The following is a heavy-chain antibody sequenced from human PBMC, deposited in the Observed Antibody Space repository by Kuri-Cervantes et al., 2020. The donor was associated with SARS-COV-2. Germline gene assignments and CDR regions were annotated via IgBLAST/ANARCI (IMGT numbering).Heavy chain of an antibody. J-gene: IGHJ4*02. V-gene: IGHV1-69*10. CDR3: ARVLGSDVYGAVPNDY. CDR1: GGTFSSYA. Sequence: SVKVSCKASGGTFSSYAISWVRQAPGQGLEWMGGIIPVLQIIKYGQKFQGRVTITADTSTSTAYMELRSLRSDDTAVYYCARVLGSDVYGAVPNDYWGQGTLATFSS. D-gene: IGHD4-17*01. CDR2: IIPVLQII.